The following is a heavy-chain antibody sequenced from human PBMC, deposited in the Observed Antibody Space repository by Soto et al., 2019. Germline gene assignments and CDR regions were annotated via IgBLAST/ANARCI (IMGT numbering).Heavy chain of an antibody. CDR2: IWYDGSNK. V-gene: IGHV3-33*01. Sequence: QVQLVDSGGGVVQPGRSLRLSCAASGFTFSSYAMHWVRQAPGKGLEWVAIIWYDGSNKYYGDSVKGRFTISRDNSKNMVYLQMNSLRVEDTAVYHCARDFGTYGLGGIDYWGQGTLVTVSS. CDR3: ARDFGTYGLGGIDY. D-gene: IGHD3-10*01. CDR1: GFTFSSYA. J-gene: IGHJ4*02.